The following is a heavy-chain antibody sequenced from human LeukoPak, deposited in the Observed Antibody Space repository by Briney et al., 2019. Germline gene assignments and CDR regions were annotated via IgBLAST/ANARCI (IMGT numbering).Heavy chain of an antibody. CDR1: GFTFSSYT. V-gene: IGHV3-48*01. D-gene: IGHD5-12*01. CDR3: ARDSPQALAILHAFDI. J-gene: IGHJ3*02. CDR2: ISSSSSTI. Sequence: GGSLRLSCAASGFTFSSYTMNWVRQAPGKGLEWVSKISSSSSTIYYADSVKGRFTISRDNAKNSLYLQMNSLRAEDTAVYYCARDSPQALAILHAFDIWGHGTMVTVSS.